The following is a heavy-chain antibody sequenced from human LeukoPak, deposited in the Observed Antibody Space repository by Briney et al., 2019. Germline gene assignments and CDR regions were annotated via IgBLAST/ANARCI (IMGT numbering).Heavy chain of an antibody. CDR2: IYYPEST. D-gene: IGHD6-19*01. V-gene: IGHV4-39*01. CDR1: GGSIGSSGFY. CDR3: VRHVSSGWDYYNGLDV. Sequence: SETLSLTCKVSGGSIGSSGFYWGWIRQPPGKGLEWIGSIYYPESTHYNPSLESRVTISVDTSKYQVSLTLSSVTATDTAVYYCVRHVSSGWDYYNGLDVWGQGTTVTVSS. J-gene: IGHJ6*02.